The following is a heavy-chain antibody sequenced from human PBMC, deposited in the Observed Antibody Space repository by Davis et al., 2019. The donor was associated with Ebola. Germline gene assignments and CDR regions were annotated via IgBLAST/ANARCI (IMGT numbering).Heavy chain of an antibody. V-gene: IGHV4-39*07. CDR3: ARGEYSSGEDY. J-gene: IGHJ4*02. D-gene: IGHD6-19*01. CDR2: IYYSGNT. CDR1: GGSISSSSYY. Sequence: SETLSLTCSVSGGSISSSSYYWGWIRQPPGKGLEWIGSIYYSGNTYYNPSLKSRVTISVDTSKSQFSLKLSSVTAADTAVYYCARGEYSSGEDYWGQGTLVTVSS.